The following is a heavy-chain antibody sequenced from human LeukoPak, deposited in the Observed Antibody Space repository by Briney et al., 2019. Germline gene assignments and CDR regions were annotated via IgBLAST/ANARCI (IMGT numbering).Heavy chain of an antibody. CDR1: GFTFDDHG. D-gene: IGHD2-15*01. J-gene: IGHJ4*02. CDR2: INWNGGST. CDR3: ARGDCSGGSCYLSLTTIDY. Sequence: GGSLRLSCAASGFTFDDHGMSWVRQAPGKGLEWVSGINWNGGSTGYADSVKGRFTISRDNAKNSLYLQMNSLRAEDTAVYYCARGDCSGGSCYLSLTTIDYWGQGTLVTVSS. V-gene: IGHV3-20*04.